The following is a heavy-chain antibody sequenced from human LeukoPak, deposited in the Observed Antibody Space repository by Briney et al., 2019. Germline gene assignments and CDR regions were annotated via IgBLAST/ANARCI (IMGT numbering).Heavy chain of an antibody. CDR2: IHPSGTT. CDR3: ARGVDSAKVGY. CDR1: GGSFSHNY. V-gene: IGHV4-34*01. Sequence: PSGTLSLTCTVYGGSFSHNYWHWIRQPPGKGLEWIGEIHPSGTTTYNPSLESRVSISVDTPNNQFSLRVTSVTAADTAIYYCARGVDSAKVGYWGRGTLVTVSS. J-gene: IGHJ4*02. D-gene: IGHD3-3*01.